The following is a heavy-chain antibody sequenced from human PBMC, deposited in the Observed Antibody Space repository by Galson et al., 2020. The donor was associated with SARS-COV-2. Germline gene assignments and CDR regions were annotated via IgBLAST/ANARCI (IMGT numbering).Heavy chain of an antibody. V-gene: IGHV1-18*04. Sequence: ASVKVSCKASGYIFTSYGISWVRQAPGQGLEWMGWISTYNGDTDFAQKVQDRVTMTTDTSTTTAYMELRSLTSGDTAVYYCARNGNGNYWNAFDMWGQGTMVTVSS. CDR1: GYIFTSYG. CDR3: ARNGNGNYWNAFDM. D-gene: IGHD1-26*01. J-gene: IGHJ3*02. CDR2: ISTYNGDT.